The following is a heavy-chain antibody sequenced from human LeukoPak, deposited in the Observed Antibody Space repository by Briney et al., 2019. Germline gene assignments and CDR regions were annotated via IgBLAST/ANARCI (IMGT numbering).Heavy chain of an antibody. CDR3: AKGALGYCSGGSCRGGDY. V-gene: IGHV3-23*01. CDR2: ISGSGGST. J-gene: IGHJ4*02. Sequence: GGSLRLSCAASGFTFSIYAMSWVRQAPGKGLEWVSAISGSGGSTYYADSVKGRFTISRDNSKNTLYLQMNSLRAEDTAVYYCAKGALGYCSGGSCRGGDYWGQGTLVTVSS. D-gene: IGHD2-15*01. CDR1: GFTFSIYA.